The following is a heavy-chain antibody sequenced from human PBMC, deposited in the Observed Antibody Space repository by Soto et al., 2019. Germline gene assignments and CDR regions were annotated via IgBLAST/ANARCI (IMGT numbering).Heavy chain of an antibody. J-gene: IGHJ4*02. CDR2: ISGSGGST. D-gene: IGHD3-10*01. Sequence: GGSLRLSCAASGFTFSSYAMSWVRQAPGKGLEWVSAISGSGGSTYYADSVKGRFTISRDNSKNTLYLQMNSLRAEDTAVYYCAKDAYPYYYGSGSYYPSDYWGQGTLVTVSS. V-gene: IGHV3-23*01. CDR1: GFTFSSYA. CDR3: AKDAYPYYYGSGSYYPSDY.